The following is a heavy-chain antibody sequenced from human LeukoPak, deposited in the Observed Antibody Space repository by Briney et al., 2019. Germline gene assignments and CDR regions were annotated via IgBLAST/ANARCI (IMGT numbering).Heavy chain of an antibody. CDR1: GGSINSSSYY. J-gene: IGHJ3*02. V-gene: IGHV4-39*01. CDR2: IYYSGST. D-gene: IGHD3-10*01. CDR3: ARRFAPSRNDAFDI. Sequence: PSETLSLTCTVSGGSINSSSYYWGWIRQPPGKGPEWIGTIYYSGSTYYNPSLKSRVTISVDTSKNQFSLKLSSVTASDTAVYYCARRFAPSRNDAFDIWGRGTMVTVSS.